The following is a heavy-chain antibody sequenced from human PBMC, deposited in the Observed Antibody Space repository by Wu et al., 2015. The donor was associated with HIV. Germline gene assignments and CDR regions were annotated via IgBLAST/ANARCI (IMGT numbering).Heavy chain of an antibody. CDR1: GYTFTDYY. CDR2: INPKSGGT. Sequence: QVQLVQSGAEVKKPGASVKVSCKASGYTFTDYYIYWVRQAPGQGLEWMGWINPKSGGTNYAQDFQGRLTMTRDTSITTVYMELKRLTSEDTAMYFCARSHKWLQLRYQGNFDYWGQGT. V-gene: IGHV1-2*02. CDR3: ARSHKWLQLRYQGNFDY. D-gene: IGHD5-12*01. J-gene: IGHJ4*02.